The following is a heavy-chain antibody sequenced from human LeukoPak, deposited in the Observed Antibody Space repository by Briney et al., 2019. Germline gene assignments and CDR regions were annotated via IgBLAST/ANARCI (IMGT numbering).Heavy chain of an antibody. CDR1: GFIFSDYN. CDR2: INTDGSTA. V-gene: IGHV3-74*01. Sequence: GGSLRLSCAASGFIFSDYNMHWVRQAPGKGLVRVSHINTDGSTAAFADSVKGRFTISRDNAKNTLYLQMSSLRAEDTAVYFCARNFYYGHDYWGQGTLVTVSS. D-gene: IGHD3-10*01. CDR3: ARNFYYGHDY. J-gene: IGHJ4*02.